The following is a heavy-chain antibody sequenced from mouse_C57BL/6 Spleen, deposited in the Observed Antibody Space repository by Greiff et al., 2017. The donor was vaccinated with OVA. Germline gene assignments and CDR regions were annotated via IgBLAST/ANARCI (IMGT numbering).Heavy chain of an antibody. CDR1: GFTFSDYY. V-gene: IGHV5-16*01. Sequence: EVNVVESEGGLVQPGSSMKLSCTASGFTFSDYYMAWVRQVPEKGLEWVANINYDGSSTYYLDSLKSRFIISRDNAKNILYLQMSSLKSEDTATYHCARDVNWDWYFDVWGTGTTVTVSS. CDR2: INYDGSST. D-gene: IGHD4-1*01. CDR3: ARDVNWDWYFDV. J-gene: IGHJ1*03.